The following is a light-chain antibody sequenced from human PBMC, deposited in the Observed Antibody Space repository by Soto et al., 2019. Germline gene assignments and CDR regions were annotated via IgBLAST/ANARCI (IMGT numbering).Light chain of an antibody. J-gene: IGLJ3*02. CDR3: SSYTSGSTWV. Sequence: QSALTQPASVSGSPGQSITISCTGTSSDVGAYNYVSWYQQHPGKAPKLMIYEVSNRPSGVCNRFSGSKSGNTASLTISGLQAEDEGDYYCSSYTSGSTWVFGGGTKLTVL. CDR2: EVS. CDR1: SSDVGAYNY. V-gene: IGLV2-14*01.